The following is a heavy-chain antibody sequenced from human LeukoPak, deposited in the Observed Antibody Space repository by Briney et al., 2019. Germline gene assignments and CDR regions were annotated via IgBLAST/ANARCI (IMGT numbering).Heavy chain of an antibody. V-gene: IGHV3-30*09. J-gene: IGHJ4*02. CDR1: GFTFNNYA. Sequence: GRSLRLSCAASGFTFNNYALHWVRQPPGKGLEWVSVISYNGNDKYYTDSVKGRFAISRDNSNNTLYLQMNSLRGEDTAVYYCARRDYGSTWYDFLFDYWGQGILVTVSS. CDR3: ARRDYGSTWYDFLFDY. CDR2: ISYNGNDK. D-gene: IGHD6-13*01.